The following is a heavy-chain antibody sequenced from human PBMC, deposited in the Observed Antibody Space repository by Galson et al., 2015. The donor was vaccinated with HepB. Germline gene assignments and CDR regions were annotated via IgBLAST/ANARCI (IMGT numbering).Heavy chain of an antibody. Sequence: SLRLPCAASGFTFSDYYMSWIRQAPGKGLEWISYISSSGSTIYYADSVKGRFTISRDNAKNSLYLQMNSLRAEDTAVYYCARALRGERFGPWSGYYYSYMDVWGKGTTATVSS. J-gene: IGHJ6*03. CDR1: GFTFSDYY. D-gene: IGHD1-1*01. CDR2: ISSSGSTI. V-gene: IGHV3-11*01. CDR3: ARALRGERFGPWSGYYYSYMDV.